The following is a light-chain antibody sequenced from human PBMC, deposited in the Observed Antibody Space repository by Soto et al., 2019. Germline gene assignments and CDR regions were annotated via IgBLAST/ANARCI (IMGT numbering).Light chain of an antibody. CDR1: QSLLHSNGYNY. Sequence: IVMTQFPLSLPVTPGEPASISCRSSQSLLHSNGYNYLDWYLQKPGQSPQLLIYLGSDRASGVPDRFSGSGSGTDFTLRIGRVEAEDVGVYYCMQALQIPPTFGQGTRLEIK. CDR2: LGS. J-gene: IGKJ5*01. CDR3: MQALQIPPT. V-gene: IGKV2-28*01.